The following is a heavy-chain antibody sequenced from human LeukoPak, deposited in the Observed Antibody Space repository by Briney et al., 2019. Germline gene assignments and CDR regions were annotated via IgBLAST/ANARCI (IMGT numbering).Heavy chain of an antibody. V-gene: IGHV3-43D*04. Sequence: GGSLRLSCAASGFTFSSYGMHWVRQAPGKGLEWVSLISWDGGSTYYADSVKGRFTITRDNSKNSLYLQMNSLRAEDTALYYCAKGFGDGGPRSMDVWGKGTMVTVSS. D-gene: IGHD4-23*01. CDR3: AKGFGDGGPRSMDV. CDR2: ISWDGGST. J-gene: IGHJ6*04. CDR1: GFTFSSYG.